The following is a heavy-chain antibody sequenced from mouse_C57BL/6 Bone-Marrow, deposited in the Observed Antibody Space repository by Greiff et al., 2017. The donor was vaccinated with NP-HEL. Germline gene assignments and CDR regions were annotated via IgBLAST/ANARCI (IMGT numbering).Heavy chain of an antibody. CDR1: GYSFTGYF. CDR2: INPYNGDT. Sequence: VQLKESGPELVKPGDSVKISCKASGYSFTGYFMNWVMQSHGKSLEWIGRINPYNGDTFYNQKFKGKATLTVDKSSSTAHMELLSLTSEDSAVYYCARATTVVARYFDVWGTGTTVTVSS. V-gene: IGHV1-20*01. J-gene: IGHJ1*03. CDR3: ARATTVVARYFDV. D-gene: IGHD1-1*01.